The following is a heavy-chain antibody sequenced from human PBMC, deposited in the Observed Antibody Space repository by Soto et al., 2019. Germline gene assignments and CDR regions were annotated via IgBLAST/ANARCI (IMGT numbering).Heavy chain of an antibody. CDR3: ARDRVVVVAGPANLHH. V-gene: IGHV1-69*01. CDR2: IIPIFGTA. CDR1: GGTFNTYA. Sequence: QVQLVQSGAEVKKPGSSVKVSCKASGGTFNTYAISWVRQAPGQGLEWMGGIIPIFGTANYAQKFQGRVTITADESTSTVYMELSSLRSEDTAIYYCARDRVVVVAGPANLHHWGQGTLVTVSS. J-gene: IGHJ5*02. D-gene: IGHD2-15*01.